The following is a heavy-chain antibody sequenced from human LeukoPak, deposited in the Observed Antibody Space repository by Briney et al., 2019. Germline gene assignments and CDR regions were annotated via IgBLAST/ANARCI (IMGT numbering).Heavy chain of an antibody. CDR2: ISSSGSTI. J-gene: IGHJ4*02. V-gene: IGHV3-48*03. Sequence: GGSLRLSCAASGFTFSSYEMNWVRQAPGKGLEWVSYISSSGSTIYYADSVKGRFTISRDNAKNTLYLQMNSLRAEDTAVYYCATLKKVAFGMNYWGQGTLVTVSS. D-gene: IGHD3-10*01. CDR3: ATLKKVAFGMNY. CDR1: GFTFSSYE.